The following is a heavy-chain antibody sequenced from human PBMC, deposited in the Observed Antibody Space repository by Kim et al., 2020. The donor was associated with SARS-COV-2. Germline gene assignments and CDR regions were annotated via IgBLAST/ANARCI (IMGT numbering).Heavy chain of an antibody. J-gene: IGHJ5*02. CDR3: ARGGGYIPFDP. V-gene: IGHV1-69*01. Sequence: RSALKFQGRVTITAEEATSTAYMELSSLRSEDTAVYYCARGGGYIPFDPWGQGTLVTVSS. D-gene: IGHD6-13*01.